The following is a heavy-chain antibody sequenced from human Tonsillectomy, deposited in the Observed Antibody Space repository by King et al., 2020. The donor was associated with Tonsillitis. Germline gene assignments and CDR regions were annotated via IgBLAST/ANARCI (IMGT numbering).Heavy chain of an antibody. J-gene: IGHJ5*02. CDR1: GFTFSNYA. CDR2: ISDGGGST. CDR3: AKFRGAVIGGWFDP. Sequence: VQLVESGGGLVQPGGSLRLSCAASGFTFSNYAMNWVRQAPGKGLEWVSSISDGGGSTYYADSVKGRFTISRDNSKNTLYLQMNSLRVEDTAVYSCAKFRGAVIGGWFDPWGQGTLVTVSS. D-gene: IGHD3-16*02. V-gene: IGHV3-23*04.